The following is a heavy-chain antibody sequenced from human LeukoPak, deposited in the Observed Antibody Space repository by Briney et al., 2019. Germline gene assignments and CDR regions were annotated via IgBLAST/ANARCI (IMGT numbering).Heavy chain of an antibody. CDR1: GFTFSSYA. D-gene: IGHD5-18*01. CDR2: ISGSGGST. V-gene: IGHV3-23*01. Sequence: GGSLRLSCAASGFTFSSYAMSWVRQAPGKGLEWVSAISGSGGSTYYADSVKGRFTISRDNSKNTLYLQMNSLRAEDTAVYYCAKNAHYQGYSYGGIDYWGQGTLVTVSS. CDR3: AKNAHYQGYSYGGIDY. J-gene: IGHJ4*02.